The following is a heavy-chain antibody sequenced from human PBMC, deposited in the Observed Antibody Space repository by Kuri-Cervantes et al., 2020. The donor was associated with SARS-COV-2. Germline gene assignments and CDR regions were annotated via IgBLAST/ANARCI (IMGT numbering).Heavy chain of an antibody. CDR1: GGSISSYY. CDR3: ARDADSSGSLDY. CDR2: IYTSGST. Sequence: GSLRLSCTVSGGSISSYYWSWIRQPAGKGLGWIGRIYTSGSTNYNPSLKSRVTMSVDTSKNQFSLKLSSVTAADTAVYYCARDADSSGSLDYWGQGTLVTVSS. J-gene: IGHJ4*02. V-gene: IGHV4-4*07. D-gene: IGHD3-22*01.